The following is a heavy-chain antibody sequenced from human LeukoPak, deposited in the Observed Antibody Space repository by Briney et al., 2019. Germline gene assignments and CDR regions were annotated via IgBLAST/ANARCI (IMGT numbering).Heavy chain of an antibody. CDR2: IYSGGST. CDR1: GLTVSSNY. J-gene: IGHJ4*02. V-gene: IGHV3-53*01. Sequence: PGGSLRLSCAASGLTVSSNYMSWVRQAPGKGLEWVSVIYSGGSTYYADSVKGRFTISRDNPKNTLYLQMNSLRAEDTAVYYCARDRVGYSGYDWASWGQGTLVTVSS. CDR3: ARDRVGYSGYDWAS. D-gene: IGHD5-12*01.